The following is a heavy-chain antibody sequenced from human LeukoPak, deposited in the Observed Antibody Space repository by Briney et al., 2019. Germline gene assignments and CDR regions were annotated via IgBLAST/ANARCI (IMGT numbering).Heavy chain of an antibody. J-gene: IGHJ4*02. CDR2: ISPDGSSK. V-gene: IGHV3-74*01. CDR3: ARDGGLLPDN. D-gene: IGHD1-14*01. Sequence: GGSLRLSCAASGFPFSTYSMHWVRQHPGKGLVWVSRISPDGSSKSYADSVKGRFIISRDNAKNTLSLQMTSLTAEDTAVYYCARDGGLLPDNWGKGTLVTVSP. CDR1: GFPFSTYS.